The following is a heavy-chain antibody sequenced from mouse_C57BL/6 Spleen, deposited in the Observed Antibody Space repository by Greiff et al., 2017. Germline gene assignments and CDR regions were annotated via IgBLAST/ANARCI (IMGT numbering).Heavy chain of an antibody. CDR1: GYTFTDYN. D-gene: IGHD1-1*01. V-gene: IGHV1-22*01. J-gene: IGHJ4*01. Sequence: VQLQQSGPELVKPGASVKMSCKASGYTFTDYNMHWVKQSHGKSLEWIGYINPNNGGTSYNQKFKGKATLTVNTSSSTAYMELRSLTSEDSAVYYCAATVVARYAMDYWGQGTSVTVSS. CDR2: INPNNGGT. CDR3: AATVVARYAMDY.